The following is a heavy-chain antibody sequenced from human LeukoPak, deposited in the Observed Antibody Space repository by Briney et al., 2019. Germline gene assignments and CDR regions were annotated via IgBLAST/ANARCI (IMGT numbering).Heavy chain of an antibody. V-gene: IGHV3-11*01. CDR3: ARDGVDSGLYFDY. CDR2: ISSSGSSI. CDR1: GFIFSDYY. Sequence: PGGSLRLSCAASGFIFSDYYMSWIRQAPGKGLEWVSYISSSGSSIYYADSVKGRFTISRDNAKDSLYLQMNSLRAEDTAVYYCARDGVDSGLYFDYWGQGTLVTVSS. D-gene: IGHD3-22*01. J-gene: IGHJ4*02.